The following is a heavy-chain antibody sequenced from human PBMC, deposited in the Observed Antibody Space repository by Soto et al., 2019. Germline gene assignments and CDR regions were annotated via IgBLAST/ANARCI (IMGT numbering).Heavy chain of an antibody. Sequence: QITLKESGPTLVKPTQTLTLTCTFSGFSLSTSGVGVGWIRQPPGKALEWLALIYWDDDKRYSPSLKSRLTITKDTSKNQVVRTMTNMDPVDTATYYCAHSLAASNYGDYAPINSFDYWGQGTLVTVSS. J-gene: IGHJ4*02. D-gene: IGHD4-17*01. CDR3: AHSLAASNYGDYAPINSFDY. CDR1: GFSLSTSGVG. CDR2: IYWDDDK. V-gene: IGHV2-5*02.